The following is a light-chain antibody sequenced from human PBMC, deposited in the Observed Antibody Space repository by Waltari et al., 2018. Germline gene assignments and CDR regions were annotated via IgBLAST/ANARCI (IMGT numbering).Light chain of an antibody. CDR1: QSVSSY. CDR2: GAS. J-gene: IGKJ4*01. V-gene: IGKV3-11*01. CDR3: QQRSNWLT. Sequence: EIVLTQSLATLSLSPGERATLSCRASQSVSSYLAWYQQKPGQAPRLLISGASNRATVIPARFSGSGSGTDFTLTSSSLEPEDFAVYYCQQRSNWLTFGGGTKVEIK.